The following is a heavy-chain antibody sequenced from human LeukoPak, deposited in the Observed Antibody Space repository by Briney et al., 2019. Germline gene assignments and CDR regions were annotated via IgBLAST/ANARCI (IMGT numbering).Heavy chain of an antibody. V-gene: IGHV4-59*01. Sequence: PSETLSLTCIVSGGPISGYYWSWIRQPPGKGLEWIGHVSNSGITNYNPSLKSQVAISVDTSKDQFSLKLSSVTAADTAVYYCARCYYDGWFDPWGQGTLVTVSS. D-gene: IGHD3-22*01. J-gene: IGHJ5*02. CDR2: VSNSGIT. CDR1: GGPISGYY. CDR3: ARCYYDGWFDP.